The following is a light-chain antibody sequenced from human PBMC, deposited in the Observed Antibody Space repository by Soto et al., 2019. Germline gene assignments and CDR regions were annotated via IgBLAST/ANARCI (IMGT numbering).Light chain of an antibody. J-gene: IGKJ4*01. CDR1: QSISNN. CDR2: GAS. V-gene: IGKV1-39*01. Sequence: DIQMTQSPSSLSAAVGDRVTITCRASQSISNNLNWYQQKPGKAPRLLIYGASSLQSGVPSRFSGSGSGTDFTRVISSLQPEDFTTYYCQQSYRSPLTFGGGTTVEIK. CDR3: QQSYRSPLT.